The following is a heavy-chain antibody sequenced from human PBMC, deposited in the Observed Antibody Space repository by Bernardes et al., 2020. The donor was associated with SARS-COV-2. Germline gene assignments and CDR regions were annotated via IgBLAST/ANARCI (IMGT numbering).Heavy chain of an antibody. CDR1: GFTFRSYA. CDR2: ISDSGGST. J-gene: IGHJ4*02. Sequence: GGSLRLSCAASGFTFRSYAMTWVRQAPGKGLEWVSTISDSGGSTYYADSVKGRFTISRDNSKNTVYLQMNSLRAEDTAVYYCAKSVGTAMAHYWGQGTLVSVSS. CDR3: AKSVGTAMAHY. V-gene: IGHV3-23*01. D-gene: IGHD5-18*01.